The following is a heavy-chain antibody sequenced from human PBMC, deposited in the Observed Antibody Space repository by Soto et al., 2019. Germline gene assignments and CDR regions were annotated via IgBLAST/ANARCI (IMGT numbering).Heavy chain of an antibody. CDR2: IIPIFGSA. D-gene: IGHD3-9*01. CDR1: GGTFSSYA. V-gene: IGHV1-69*13. J-gene: IGHJ5*02. Sequence: ASVKVSCKASGGTFSSYAISWVRQPPGQGLEWMGGIIPIFGSANYAQKFQGRVTITADQSTSTAYMELSSLRSEDTAVYYCARVSVLRYFDWLTDWFDPWGQGTLVTVSS. CDR3: ARVSVLRYFDWLTDWFDP.